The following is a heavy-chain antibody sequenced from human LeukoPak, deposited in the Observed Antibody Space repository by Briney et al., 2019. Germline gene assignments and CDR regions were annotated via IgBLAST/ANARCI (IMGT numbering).Heavy chain of an antibody. J-gene: IGHJ6*03. Sequence: ASVKVSCKASGYTFTSYYMHWVRQAPGQGLEWMGIINPSGGSTSYAQKFQGRVTMTTDTSTSTAYMELRSLRSDDTAVYYCARDTPPADFWSGYYTSYYYYMDVWGKGTTVTVSS. D-gene: IGHD3-3*01. V-gene: IGHV1-46*01. CDR3: ARDTPPADFWSGYYTSYYYYMDV. CDR2: INPSGGST. CDR1: GYTFTSYY.